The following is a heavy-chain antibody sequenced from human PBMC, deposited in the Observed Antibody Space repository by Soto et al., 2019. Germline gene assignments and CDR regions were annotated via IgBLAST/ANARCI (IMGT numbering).Heavy chain of an antibody. CDR3: LWYDYVAARPAPDY. V-gene: IGHV3-30*03. CDR2: ISYDGSNK. D-gene: IGHD3-10*02. J-gene: IGHJ4*01. Sequence: PGGSLRLSCAASGFTLGSYGMHWVGQAPGKGLEWVAVISYDGSNKYYADSVKGRFTISRDNSKNTLYLQMNILRAEDTAVYYCLWYDYVAARPAPDYRAQRTLVTVSS. CDR1: GFTLGSYG.